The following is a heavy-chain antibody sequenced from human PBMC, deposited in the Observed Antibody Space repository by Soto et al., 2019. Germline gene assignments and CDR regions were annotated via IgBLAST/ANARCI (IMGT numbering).Heavy chain of an antibody. Sequence: GGSLRLSCAASGFTVSSNYMSWVRQAPGKGLEWISIIYSAGNTYYADSVKGRFTISRDNSKNTLYLQMNSLGAEDTAVYYCARDFVVGGPTINYYYGMDVWGQGTTITVSS. CDR3: ARDFVVGGPTINYYYGMDV. CDR2: IYSAGNT. J-gene: IGHJ6*02. D-gene: IGHD1-26*01. CDR1: GFTVSSNY. V-gene: IGHV3-66*01.